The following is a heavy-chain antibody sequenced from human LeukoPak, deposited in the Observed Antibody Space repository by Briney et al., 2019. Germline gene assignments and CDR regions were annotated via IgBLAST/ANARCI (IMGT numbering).Heavy chain of an antibody. CDR2: IYGSGSGST. Sequence: PSETLSLTCTVSGGSISSYYWSWIRKPPGKGLEWIGYIYGSGSGSTKYNPSLKSRVTISVDTSKNQISLKLSSVTAADTAVYYSARGGSYYNRPYDYWGQGTLVTVSS. J-gene: IGHJ4*02. CDR1: GGSISSYY. D-gene: IGHD3-10*01. CDR3: ARGGSYYNRPYDY. V-gene: IGHV4-59*01.